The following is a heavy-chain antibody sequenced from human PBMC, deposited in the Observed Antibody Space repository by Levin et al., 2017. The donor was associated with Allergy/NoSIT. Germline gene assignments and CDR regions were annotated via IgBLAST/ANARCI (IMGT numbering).Heavy chain of an antibody. CDR3: ASGAYGSGSRYDY. CDR2: IYYSGST. D-gene: IGHD3-10*01. Sequence: SETLSLTCTVSGGSISSYYWSWIRQPPGKGLEWIGYIYYSGSTNYNPSLKSRVSISVDTSKNQFSLKLSSVTAADTAVYYCASGAYGSGSRYDYWGQGTLVTVSS. CDR1: GGSISSYY. V-gene: IGHV4-59*01. J-gene: IGHJ4*02.